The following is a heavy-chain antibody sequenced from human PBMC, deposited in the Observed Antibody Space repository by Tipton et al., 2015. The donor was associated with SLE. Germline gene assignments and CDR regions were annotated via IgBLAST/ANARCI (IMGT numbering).Heavy chain of an antibody. Sequence: TLSLTCTVSGGSISGYYWSWIRQPPGKGLEWIGYIYYSGSTYYSPSLKSRVTISVDRSKNQFSLKLSSVTAADTAVYYCARRSRGAFDIWGQGTMVTVS. CDR1: GGSISGYY. CDR3: ARRSRGAFDI. CDR2: IYYSGST. J-gene: IGHJ3*02. D-gene: IGHD2-2*01. V-gene: IGHV4-59*12.